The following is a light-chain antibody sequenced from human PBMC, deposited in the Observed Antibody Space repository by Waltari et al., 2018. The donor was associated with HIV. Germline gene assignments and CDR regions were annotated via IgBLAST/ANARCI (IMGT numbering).Light chain of an antibody. Sequence: EIVLTQSPDTLSLSPGERATLSCRASQSVGSNYLAWFQHRPVQPPRLLISAASPRAAGIPDRFSGSGSGTHFTLTINKLEPEDFAMYYCQQYGGSPYTFGQGT. CDR3: QQYGGSPYT. V-gene: IGKV3-20*01. CDR1: QSVGSNY. CDR2: AAS. J-gene: IGKJ2*01.